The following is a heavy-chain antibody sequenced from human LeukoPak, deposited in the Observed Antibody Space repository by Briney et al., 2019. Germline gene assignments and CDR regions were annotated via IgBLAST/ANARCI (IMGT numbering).Heavy chain of an antibody. J-gene: IGHJ3*02. CDR3: EAGTPLDAFDI. D-gene: IGHD6-13*01. V-gene: IGHV1-2*02. CDR2: INPNSGGT. CDR1: GYTFTNYD. Sequence: ASVKVSCKASGYTFTNYDINWVRQAPGQGLEWMGWINPNSGGTNYAQKFQGRVTMTRDTSISTAYMELSRLRSDDTAVYYCEAGTPLDAFDIWGQGTMVTVSS.